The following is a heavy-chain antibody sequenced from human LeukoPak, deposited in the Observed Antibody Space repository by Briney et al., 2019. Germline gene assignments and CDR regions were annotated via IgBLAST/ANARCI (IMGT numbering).Heavy chain of an antibody. Sequence: KRSGPTLLNPTQTLTLTCTFSGFSLRTNGVGVGWIRQTPGKALEWLALLYWDDDKRYSPSLKSRLTFVKDTPKNQVVLTMTTMDPVDTGTYFCAHSSRYGDRGLGLYYFDYWGQGTLVTVSS. V-gene: IGHV2-5*02. D-gene: IGHD4-17*01. CDR1: GFSLRTNGVG. J-gene: IGHJ4*02. CDR2: LYWDDDK. CDR3: AHSSRYGDRGLGLYYFDY.